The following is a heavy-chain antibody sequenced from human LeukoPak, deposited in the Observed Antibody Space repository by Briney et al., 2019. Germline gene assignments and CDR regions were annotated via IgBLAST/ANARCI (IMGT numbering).Heavy chain of an antibody. J-gene: IGHJ5*02. V-gene: IGHV3-53*01. CDR3: ARATYYYDSSGYTNWFGP. D-gene: IGHD3-22*01. CDR2: IYSGGST. Sequence: PGGSLRLSCAASGFTVSSNYMSWVRQAPGKGLEWVSVIYSGGSTYYADSVKGRFTISRDNSKNTLYLQMNSLRAEDTAVYYCARATYYYDSSGYTNWFGPWGQGTLVTVSS. CDR1: GFTVSSNY.